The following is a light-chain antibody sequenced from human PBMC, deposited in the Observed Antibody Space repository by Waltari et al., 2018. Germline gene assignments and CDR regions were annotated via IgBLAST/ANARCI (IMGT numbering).Light chain of an antibody. CDR3: QRYSTYPPT. Sequence: DIQMTQSPSIMSASEGDRIHITCRASQSINTWLAWYQQKPGKAPKLLISKASSLESEVPSRFSGSGFGTEFTLTISSLQPDDSATFYCQRYSTYPPTFGGGTKVEIK. V-gene: IGKV1-5*03. J-gene: IGKJ4*01. CDR2: KAS. CDR1: QSINTW.